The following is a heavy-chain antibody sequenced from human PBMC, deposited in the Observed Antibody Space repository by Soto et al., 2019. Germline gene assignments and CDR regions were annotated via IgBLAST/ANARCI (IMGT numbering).Heavy chain of an antibody. J-gene: IGHJ4*02. V-gene: IGHV3-15*01. CDR3: TTGIYYDLLTGYHDVAY. Sequence: EVQLVQSGGGLVKPGGSLRLSCAASGFNLSHPWMTWVRQAAGKGLEWVGRIKSETDGGTADYAAPVKGRITISRDDSKNTVYLQMNSLKTEDTAVYYCTTGIYYDLLTGYHDVAYWGQGTLVTVS. D-gene: IGHD3-9*01. CDR2: IKSETDGGTA. CDR1: GFNLSHPW.